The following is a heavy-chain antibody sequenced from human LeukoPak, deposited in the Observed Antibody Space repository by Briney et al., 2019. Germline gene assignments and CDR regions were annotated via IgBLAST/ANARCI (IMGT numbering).Heavy chain of an antibody. D-gene: IGHD4-11*01. J-gene: IGHJ4*02. CDR2: ISYSGST. V-gene: IGHV4-59*08. CDR1: GGSISNYY. Sequence: SETLSLTCTVSGGSISNYYWSWIRQPPGKGLEWIGYISYSGSTSYNSSLKNRVTISVDTSKNQFSLKLASVTAADTAVYYCARHSLHSNYATGGIDYWGQGTLITVSS. CDR3: ARHSLHSNYATGGIDY.